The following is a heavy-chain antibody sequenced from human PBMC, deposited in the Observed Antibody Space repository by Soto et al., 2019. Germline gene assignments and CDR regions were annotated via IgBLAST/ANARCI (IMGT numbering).Heavy chain of an antibody. V-gene: IGHV1-18*01. D-gene: IGHD1-26*01. Sequence: QVHLVQSGAELKKPGASVRVSCKASGYSFTRNGISWVRQAPGLGLELMGWISAKNGDTNYAQKFQGRVIMTTDTSTSTAYMELRSLRSDDTAVYYCVRDRDSDTWPSRDVWGQGTTVTVSS. J-gene: IGHJ6*02. CDR1: GYSFTRNG. CDR3: VRDRDSDTWPSRDV. CDR2: ISAKNGDT.